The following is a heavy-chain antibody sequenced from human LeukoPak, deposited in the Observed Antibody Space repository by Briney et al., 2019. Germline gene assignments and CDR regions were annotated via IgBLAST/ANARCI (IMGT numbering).Heavy chain of an antibody. CDR1: GFTFSSYS. Sequence: GGSLRLSCAASGFTFSSYSMTWVRQAPGKGLEWVSSITRSSNYIYYADSVKGRFTVSRDNAKNSLHLQINSLRAEDTAVYYCANSRYDSSGYYGIIAYWGLGTLVTVPS. J-gene: IGHJ4*02. V-gene: IGHV3-21*01. CDR2: ITRSSNYI. D-gene: IGHD3-22*01. CDR3: ANSRYDSSGYYGIIAY.